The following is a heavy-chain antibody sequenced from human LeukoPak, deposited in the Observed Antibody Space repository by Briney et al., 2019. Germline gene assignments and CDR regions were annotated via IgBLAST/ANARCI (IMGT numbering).Heavy chain of an antibody. J-gene: IGHJ6*03. CDR3: AREGVLVSSTSSCMDV. CDR1: GFTFSSYS. D-gene: IGHD2-2*01. V-gene: IGHV3-48*01. CDR2: ISSSSSTI. Sequence: AGGSLRLSCAASGFTFSSYSMNWVRQAPGKGLEWVSYISSSSSTIYYADSVKGRFTISRENAKNSLYLQMNSLRAGDTAVYYCAREGVLVSSTSSCMDVWGKGTTVTVSS.